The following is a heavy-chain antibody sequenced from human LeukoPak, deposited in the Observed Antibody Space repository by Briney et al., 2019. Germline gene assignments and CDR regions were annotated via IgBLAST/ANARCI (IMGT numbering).Heavy chain of an antibody. D-gene: IGHD4-11*01. CDR1: RGSISSGGYY. CDR2: IYYSGNT. CDR3: ARDLNTGLDF. V-gene: IGHV4-31*03. J-gene: IGHJ4*02. Sequence: SETLSVTCTVSRGSISSGGYYWSWIRQHPGKGLEWIGYIYYSGNTYYNPSLKSRVTISVDTSKNQFSLKLSSVTPEDTAVYYCARDLNTGLDFWGQGTLVTVSS.